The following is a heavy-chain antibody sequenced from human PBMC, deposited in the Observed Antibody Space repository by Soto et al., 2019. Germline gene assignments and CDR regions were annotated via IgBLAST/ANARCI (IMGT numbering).Heavy chain of an antibody. D-gene: IGHD5-12*01. V-gene: IGHV1-3*01. Sequence: QVPLVQSGAEVKKPGASVKVSCKASGYTFTSYAMHWVRQAPGQRLEWMGWINAGNGNTKYSQKFQGRVTITRDTSASTAYMELSSLRSEDTAVYYCATDSDGYGRTCIDYWGQGTPVTVSS. CDR1: GYTFTSYA. CDR3: ATDSDGYGRTCIDY. J-gene: IGHJ4*02. CDR2: INAGNGNT.